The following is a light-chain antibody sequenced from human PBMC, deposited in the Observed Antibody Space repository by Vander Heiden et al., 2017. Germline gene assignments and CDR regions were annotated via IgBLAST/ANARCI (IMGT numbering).Light chain of an antibody. V-gene: IGKV3-20*01. CDR2: GAS. CDR1: QSVSSSY. CDR3: QQYGSPTGVT. Sequence: IVLTQSPGTLSLSPGERATLSCRANQSVSSSYLAWYKQKPGQAPRLLIYGASSRATGIPDRFSGSGSGTDFTLTISRLDPEESAVYYCQQYGSPTGVTFGQGTRLEIK. J-gene: IGKJ5*01.